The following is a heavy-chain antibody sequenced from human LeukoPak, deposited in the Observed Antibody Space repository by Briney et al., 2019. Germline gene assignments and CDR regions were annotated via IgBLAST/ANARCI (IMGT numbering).Heavy chain of an antibody. D-gene: IGHD6-13*01. J-gene: IGHJ4*02. CDR1: GYTFTKYG. Sequence: VASVKVSCKASGYTFTKYGISWVRQAPGQGLEWMGWISAYNGDTNYAQKLQGRVSMTTDTSTGTAYMELKSLRSDDTAMYYCARGMALLSGAAAGELGYWGQGTLVTVSS. CDR2: ISAYNGDT. V-gene: IGHV1-18*01. CDR3: ARGMALLSGAAAGELGY.